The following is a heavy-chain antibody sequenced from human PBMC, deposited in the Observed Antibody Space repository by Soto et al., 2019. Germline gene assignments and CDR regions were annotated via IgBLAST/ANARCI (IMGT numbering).Heavy chain of an antibody. J-gene: IGHJ4*02. CDR3: VRGLYTGSPHFFY. Sequence: PGGSLRLSCEASEFNFSNYSMSWVRQAPGKGLEWVANIEGDGSEKNYVDSVKGRFTVSRDNAKRSLYLQMNSLRVEDTAVYYCVRGLYTGSPHFFYWGQGTLVTVSS. CDR1: EFNFSNYS. CDR2: IEGDGSEK. D-gene: IGHD1-1*01. V-gene: IGHV3-7*05.